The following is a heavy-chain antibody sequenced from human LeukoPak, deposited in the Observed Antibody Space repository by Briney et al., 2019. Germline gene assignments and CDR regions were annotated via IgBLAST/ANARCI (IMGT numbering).Heavy chain of an antibody. CDR1: GSSISSYY. J-gene: IGHJ4*02. D-gene: IGHD6-19*01. V-gene: IGHV4-59*01. Sequence: PSETLSLTCTVSGSSISSYYWSWMRQPPGKGLEWIGYIYYSGSTNYNPSLKNRVTISVDTSKNQFSLKLSSVTAADTAVYYCARGGYSSVWSFDYWGQGTLVTVSS. CDR2: IYYSGST. CDR3: ARGGYSSVWSFDY.